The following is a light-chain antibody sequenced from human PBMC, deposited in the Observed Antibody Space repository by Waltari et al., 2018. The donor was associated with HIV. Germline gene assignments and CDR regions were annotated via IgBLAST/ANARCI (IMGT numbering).Light chain of an antibody. CDR2: DAS. J-gene: IGKJ4*01. CDR3: QQRSKWPPLT. CDR1: QSVTTY. Sequence: DIVLTQSPATLSLSPGERATLSCRASQSVTTYLAWYQQKPGQAPRLLIYDASNRASGIPARFSGSGSATDFTLTISSLEPEDFAVYYCQQRSKWPPLTFGGGTKVEIK. V-gene: IGKV3-11*01.